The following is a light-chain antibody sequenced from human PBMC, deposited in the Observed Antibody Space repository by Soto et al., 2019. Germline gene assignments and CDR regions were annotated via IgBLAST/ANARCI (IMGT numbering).Light chain of an antibody. CDR2: EVT. Sequence: QSVLTQPPSASGSPGQSVTISCTGTSTDVGGYNYVSWYQQHPGKAPKLIIYEVTKRPSGVPDRFSGSKSGNTASLTVSGVQAEDEADYYCSSYAGSLYVFGTGTKLTVL. V-gene: IGLV2-8*01. J-gene: IGLJ1*01. CDR1: STDVGGYNY. CDR3: SSYAGSLYV.